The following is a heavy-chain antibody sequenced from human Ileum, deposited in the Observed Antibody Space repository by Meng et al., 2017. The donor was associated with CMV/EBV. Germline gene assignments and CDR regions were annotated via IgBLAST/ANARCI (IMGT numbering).Heavy chain of an antibody. CDR3: ARDAPTGGTDY. Sequence: RASSTGLGKPAPTAFLACPASYGPTATYIFHWCVVRLPPGKGMEWIAISHHSGRTSYNPALKSRFTISVDTSKNHFSLKLTSLTSADTAVYYCARDAPTGGTDYWGQGTLVTVSS. CDR2: SHHSGRT. D-gene: IGHD4-17*01. V-gene: IGHV4-30-4*01. J-gene: IGHJ4*02. CDR1: YGPTATYIFH.